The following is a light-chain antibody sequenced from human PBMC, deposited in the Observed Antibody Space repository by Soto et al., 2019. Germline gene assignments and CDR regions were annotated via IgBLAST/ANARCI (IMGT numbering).Light chain of an antibody. CDR1: QSVSRN. CDR3: QQDNNWVWT. V-gene: IGKV3-15*01. CDR2: DAS. J-gene: IGKJ1*01. Sequence: EIVMTQSPATLSVSPGESATLSCRASQSVSRNVAWYQQKPGQAPRLLIHDASISATGISVSFSGSGSGTEVTLTISSLQSEDFAVYSGQQDNNWVWTFGQGTKVVIK.